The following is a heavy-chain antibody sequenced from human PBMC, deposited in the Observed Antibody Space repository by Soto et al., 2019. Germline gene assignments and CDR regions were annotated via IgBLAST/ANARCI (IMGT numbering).Heavy chain of an antibody. D-gene: IGHD5-12*01. CDR3: ARVSFNALLRFPFDL. CDR2: MNPNSGST. CDR1: GYSFTSYD. V-gene: IGHV1-8*01. Sequence: QVQLVQSGAEVKKPGASVKVSCKASGYSFTSYDVNWLRQASGQGLEWMGWMNPNSGSTVIAQKFQGRVTMTRDSSISTAYMELSSLRPDDSAIYYCARVSFNALLRFPFDLWGQGDDVAVSS. J-gene: IGHJ4*02.